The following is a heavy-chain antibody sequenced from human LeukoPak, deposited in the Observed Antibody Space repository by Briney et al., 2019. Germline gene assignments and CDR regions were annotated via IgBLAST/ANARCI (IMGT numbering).Heavy chain of an antibody. CDR2: INSNSADT. Sequence: GASVKVSCKTSGYSFIDYYIHWVRQAPGQGLEWMGWINSNSADTNYAQKFQGRVTMTRDTSISTAYMELSRLRSDDTAVYYCASDMGGTLDILRSHAFDIWGQGTMVTVSS. V-gene: IGHV1-2*02. J-gene: IGHJ3*02. CDR1: GYSFIDYY. CDR3: ASDMGGTLDILRSHAFDI. D-gene: IGHD3-9*01.